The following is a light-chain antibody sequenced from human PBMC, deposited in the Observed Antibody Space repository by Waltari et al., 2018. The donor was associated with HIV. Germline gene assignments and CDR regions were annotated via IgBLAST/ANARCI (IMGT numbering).Light chain of an antibody. V-gene: IGLV2-23*02. CDR2: EVS. J-gene: IGLJ2*01. CDR1: SSDVGGYNL. Sequence: QAALTQPAPVSGSPGQRHNISRTGTSSDVGGYNLDSWNQQNPGKAPELMIYEVSKRPSGVYNRFSGSRSGNTASLTSSWLQAQYEADYYGGAYAGSTSYLTFVGGTKLTVL. CDR3: GAYAGSTSYLT.